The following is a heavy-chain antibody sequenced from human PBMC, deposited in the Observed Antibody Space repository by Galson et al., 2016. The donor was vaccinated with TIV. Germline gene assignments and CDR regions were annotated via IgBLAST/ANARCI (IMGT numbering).Heavy chain of an antibody. Sequence: GTFSSYVFNWVRLAPGQGLEWMGGIIPLFRTTNYAPKFQGRVTITADESTNTAYMELNSLKYGDTAVYYCASDRNTAFDTYHQYYGMDVWGQGTTVTVSS. CDR3: ASDRNTAFDTYHQYYGMDV. CDR2: IIPLFRTT. D-gene: IGHD5-18*01. CDR1: GTFSSYV. V-gene: IGHV1-69*01. J-gene: IGHJ6*02.